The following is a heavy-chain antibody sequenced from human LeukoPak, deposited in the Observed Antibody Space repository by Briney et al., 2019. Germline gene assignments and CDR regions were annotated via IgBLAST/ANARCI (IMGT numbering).Heavy chain of an antibody. V-gene: IGHV1-46*01. J-gene: IGHJ4*02. D-gene: IGHD3-22*01. Sequence: SVKVSCKASGYTFADYYIHWVRQAPGQGLEWMGIINPSGGSTSYAQKFQGRVTMTRDTSTSTVYMELSSLRSEDTAVYYCARDCVPTQNYYDSSGYHYDYWGQGTLVTVSS. CDR3: ARDCVPTQNYYDSSGYHYDY. CDR2: INPSGGST. CDR1: GYTFADYY.